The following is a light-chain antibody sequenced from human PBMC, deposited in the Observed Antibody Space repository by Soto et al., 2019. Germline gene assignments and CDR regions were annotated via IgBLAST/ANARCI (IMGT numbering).Light chain of an antibody. J-gene: IGLJ3*02. V-gene: IGLV4-69*01. CDR1: SGHSSYA. CDR2: LNSDGSH. Sequence: QLVLTQSPSASASLGASAKLTCTLSSGHSSYAIAWHQQQPEKGPRYLMKLNSDGSHSKGDGIPDRFSGSSSGAERYLTISSLPSEDEADYYCQTWGTGIRVFGGGTKLTVL. CDR3: QTWGTGIRV.